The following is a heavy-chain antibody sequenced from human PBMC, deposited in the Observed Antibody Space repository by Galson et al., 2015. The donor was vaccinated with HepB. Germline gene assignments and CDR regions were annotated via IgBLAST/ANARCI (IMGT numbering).Heavy chain of an antibody. Sequence: TLSLTCAVSGGSISSGGYSWSWIRQPPGKGLEWIGYIYHSGSTYYNPSLKSRVTISVDRSKNQFSLKLSSVTAADTAVYYCARGIRWSAFESFDIWGQGTMVTVSS. CDR1: GGSISSGGYS. J-gene: IGHJ3*02. V-gene: IGHV4-30-2*01. CDR3: ARGIRWSAFESFDI. CDR2: IYHSGST. D-gene: IGHD4-23*01.